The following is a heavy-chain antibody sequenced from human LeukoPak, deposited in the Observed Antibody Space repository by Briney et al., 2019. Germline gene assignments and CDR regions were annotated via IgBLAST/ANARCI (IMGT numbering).Heavy chain of an antibody. V-gene: IGHV3-21*01. CDR1: GFTFNCYN. D-gene: IGHD1-26*01. CDR2: ITSSGAYI. J-gene: IGHJ6*03. Sequence: GGSLRLSCAASGFTFNCYNMNWVRQAPGKALEWVSSITSSGAYISYADSVRGRFTISRDNAKDSLYLQMNSLGPEDTAVYYCARDPYSGNYGNYYYYYMDVWGKGTTVTISS. CDR3: ARDPYSGNYGNYYYYYMDV.